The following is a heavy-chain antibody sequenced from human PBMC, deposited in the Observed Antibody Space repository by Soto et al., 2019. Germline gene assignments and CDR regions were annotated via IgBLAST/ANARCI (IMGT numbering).Heavy chain of an antibody. V-gene: IGHV1-18*04. CDR3: ARDLDTAMIGWFDP. D-gene: IGHD5-18*01. Sequence: ASVKVSCKASGYTFTGYYMHWVRQAPGQGLEWMGWISAYNGNTNYAEKLQGRVTMTTDTSTSTAYMELRSLRSDDTAVYYCARDLDTAMIGWFDPWGQGTLVTVSS. CDR1: GYTFTGYY. J-gene: IGHJ5*02. CDR2: ISAYNGNT.